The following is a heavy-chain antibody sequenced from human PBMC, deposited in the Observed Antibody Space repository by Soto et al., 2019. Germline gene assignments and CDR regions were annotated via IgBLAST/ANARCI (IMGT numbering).Heavy chain of an antibody. CDR1: GFTFSSYS. V-gene: IGHV3-21*01. J-gene: IGHJ4*02. D-gene: IGHD2-2*01. CDR3: XXXXVVPAAGXDY. Sequence: EVQLVESGGGLVKPGGSLRLSCAASGFTFSSYSMNWVRQAPGKGLEWVSSISSSSSYIYYADSVKGRFTISRDNAKNSLYLQMNSLRAEDXXXXXXXXXXVVPAAGXDYWGQGTLVT. CDR2: ISSSSSYI.